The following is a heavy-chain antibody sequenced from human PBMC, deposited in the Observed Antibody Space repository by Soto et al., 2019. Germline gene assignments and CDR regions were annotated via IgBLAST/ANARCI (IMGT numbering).Heavy chain of an antibody. Sequence: SLRLSCAASGFTFSRYAIHWVRQAPGKGLEWVAVISRDGTNKYYVDPVKGRFTISRDNSRNTLYLQMNSLRHEDAAVYYCARSRSGAVADSFDFWGQGTLVTVSS. CDR1: GFTFSRYA. V-gene: IGHV3-30*04. CDR3: ARSRSGAVADSFDF. D-gene: IGHD3-10*01. CDR2: ISRDGTNK. J-gene: IGHJ4*02.